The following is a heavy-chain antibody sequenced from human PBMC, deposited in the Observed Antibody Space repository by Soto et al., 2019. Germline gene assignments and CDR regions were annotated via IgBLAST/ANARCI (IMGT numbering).Heavy chain of an antibody. D-gene: IGHD2-21*02. CDR2: INPNSSGT. CDR3: ARDWMVTPSGWFDP. Sequence: ASVKVSCKASGYTFTGYYMHWVRQAPGQGLEWMGWINPNSSGTNYAQKFQGRVTMTRDTSISTAYMELSRLRSDDTAVYYCARDWMVTPSGWFDPWGQGTLVTVSS. J-gene: IGHJ5*02. CDR1: GYTFTGYY. V-gene: IGHV1-2*02.